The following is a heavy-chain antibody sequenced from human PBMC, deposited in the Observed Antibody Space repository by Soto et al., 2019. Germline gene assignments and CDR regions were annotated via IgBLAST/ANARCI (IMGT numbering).Heavy chain of an antibody. CDR3: ANDPNACCSGSIFDY. CDR2: ISGSGGST. V-gene: IGHV3-23*01. J-gene: IGHJ4*02. Sequence: EVQLLESGGGLVQPGGSLRLSCAASGFTFSSYAMSWVRQAPGKGLEWVSAISGSGGSTYYADSVKGRFTISRDNSKNTLYLQMNSLRAEDTAVYYCANDPNACCSGSIFDYWGQVSLVTVSS. CDR1: GFTFSSYA. D-gene: IGHD3-10*02.